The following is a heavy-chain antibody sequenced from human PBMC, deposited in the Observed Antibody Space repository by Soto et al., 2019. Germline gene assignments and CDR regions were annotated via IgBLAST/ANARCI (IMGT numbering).Heavy chain of an antibody. CDR2: ISWNSGSI. J-gene: IGHJ3*02. CDR3: AKDLRDGPFDI. D-gene: IGHD2-8*01. Sequence: EVQLVESGGGLVQPGRSLRLSCAAPGFTFDDYAMHWVRQAPGKGLEWVSGISWNSGSIGYADSVKGRFTISRDNAKNSLYLQMNSLRAEDTALYYCAKDLRDGPFDIWGQGTMVTVSS. CDR1: GFTFDDYA. V-gene: IGHV3-9*01.